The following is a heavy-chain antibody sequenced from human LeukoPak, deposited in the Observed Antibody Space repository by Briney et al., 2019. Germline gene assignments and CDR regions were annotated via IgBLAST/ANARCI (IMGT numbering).Heavy chain of an antibody. Sequence: AAVKVSCKASSYYITSYGISWVRQHPGQELQWMGWISVYNRNTNYAQKLQGRVTMTTDTSTSTAYMELRSLRSDDTAVYYCARVVARPYYYYYMDVWGKGTTVTVSS. V-gene: IGHV1-18*01. D-gene: IGHD2-15*01. CDR1: SYYITSYG. CDR3: ARVVARPYYYYYMDV. J-gene: IGHJ6*03. CDR2: ISVYNRNT.